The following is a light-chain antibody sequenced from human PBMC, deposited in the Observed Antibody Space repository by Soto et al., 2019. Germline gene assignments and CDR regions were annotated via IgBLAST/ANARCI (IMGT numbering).Light chain of an antibody. Sequence: MLMTQSPSPMSASIGDRVTITCRASQSFSTKLAWYQQKVGQAPKLLIYQASSLESGVPSRFSGSGSGTEFTLTISSLQPDDFATYYCQQYNSFEGTFCQRTKADVK. CDR2: QAS. CDR1: QSFSTK. J-gene: IGKJ1*01. V-gene: IGKV1-5*03. CDR3: QQYNSFEGT.